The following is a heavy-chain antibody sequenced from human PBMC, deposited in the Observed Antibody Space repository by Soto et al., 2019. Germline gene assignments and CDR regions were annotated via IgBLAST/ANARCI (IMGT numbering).Heavy chain of an antibody. CDR3: RRDIGYGSDNSCPVFDS. V-gene: IGHV1-69*08. J-gene: IGHJ4*02. Sequence: QVQLVQSGAEVKKPGSAVKVSCKASGGTLSSYTFSWVRQAPGQGLEWMGRVMPNLGGTNYAKMFAASLTIVVETSTSTAYIEVNGLRPEATPVYYCRRDIGYGSDNSCPVFDSWGQETLVTVPS. CDR1: GGTLSSYT. D-gene: IGHD2-15*01. CDR2: VMPNLGGT.